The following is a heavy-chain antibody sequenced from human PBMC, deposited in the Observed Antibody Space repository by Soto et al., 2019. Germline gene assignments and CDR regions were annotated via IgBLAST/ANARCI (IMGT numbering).Heavy chain of an antibody. J-gene: IGHJ4*02. V-gene: IGHV1-69*06. CDR2: IIPIFGTA. CDR3: ASGGYVPLGY. D-gene: IGHD5-12*01. CDR1: GGTFSSYA. Sequence: VASVKVSCKASGGTFSSYAISWVRQAPGQGLEWMGVIIPIFGTANYEQKFQGRVTITADKSTSTAYMELSSLRSEDTAVYYCASGGYVPLGYWGQGTLVNVSS.